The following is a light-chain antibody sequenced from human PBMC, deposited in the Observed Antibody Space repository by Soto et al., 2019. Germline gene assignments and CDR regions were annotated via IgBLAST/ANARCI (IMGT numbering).Light chain of an antibody. Sequence: QSALTQPASVSGSPGQSITISCTGTSSDVGGFNYVSWYQQHPGKAPKLLIFEVTNRPSGVSYRFSGSKSGNTASLTISGLQDDDEDDYYCRSYTTSSPRVFGGGTKLTVL. V-gene: IGLV2-14*01. CDR1: SSDVGGFNY. CDR2: EVT. CDR3: RSYTTSSPRV. J-gene: IGLJ2*01.